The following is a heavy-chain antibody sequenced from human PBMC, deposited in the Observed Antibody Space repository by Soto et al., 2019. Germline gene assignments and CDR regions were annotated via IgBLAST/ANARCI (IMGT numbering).Heavy chain of an antibody. CDR1: GGSISSGGYS. D-gene: IGHD1-26*01. V-gene: IGHV4-30-2*01. CDR2: IYHSGST. J-gene: IGHJ4*02. Sequence: QLQLQESGSGLVKPSQTLSLTCAVSGGSISSGGYSWSWIRQPPGKGLEWIGYIYHSGSTYYNPALKSRINISVETSKHQFSLELSSVTAADTAVYYCAAGGGLTRYFWGQGTLVTVSS. CDR3: AAGGGLTRYF.